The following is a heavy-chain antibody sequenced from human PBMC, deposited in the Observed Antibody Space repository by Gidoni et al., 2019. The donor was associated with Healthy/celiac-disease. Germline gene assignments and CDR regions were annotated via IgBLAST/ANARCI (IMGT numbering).Heavy chain of an antibody. CDR1: VGSISSYY. Sequence: QVQLQESGPGLVKPSETLSLTCTVSVGSISSYYWSWIRQPAGKGLEWIGRIYTSGSTNYNPSLKSRVTMSVDTSKNQFSLKLSSVTAADTAVYYCAREPLAVAEQYYYYGMDVWGQGTTVTVSS. CDR2: IYTSGST. D-gene: IGHD6-19*01. CDR3: AREPLAVAEQYYYYGMDV. J-gene: IGHJ6*02. V-gene: IGHV4-4*07.